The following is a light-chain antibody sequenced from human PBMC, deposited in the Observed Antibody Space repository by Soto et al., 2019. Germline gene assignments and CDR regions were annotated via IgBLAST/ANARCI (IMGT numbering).Light chain of an antibody. V-gene: IGKV3-15*01. J-gene: IGKJ1*01. CDR1: QTVSSN. CDR3: QQFNTWLRT. Sequence: EIVMTQSPATLSVSPGERATLSCRASQTVSSNLAWYQHKPGQAPRLLIYGSSTRATGIPARFSGSGSGTNFPLTISSLHSEDFAVYYCQQFNTWLRTFGQGPRVDIK. CDR2: GSS.